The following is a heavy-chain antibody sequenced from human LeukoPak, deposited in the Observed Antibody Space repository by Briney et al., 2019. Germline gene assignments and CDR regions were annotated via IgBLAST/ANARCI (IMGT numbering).Heavy chain of an antibody. CDR1: GFTFDDYG. CDR3: ARGYGSGSYPLYYYYGMDV. V-gene: IGHV3-20*01. J-gene: IGHJ6*02. CDR2: INWNGGST. Sequence: GGSLRLSCAASGFTFDDYGMSWVRQAPGKGLEWVSGINWNGGSTGYADSVKGRFTISRDNAKNSLYLQMNSLRAEDTALHHCARGYGSGSYPLYYYYGMDVWGQGTTVTVSS. D-gene: IGHD3-10*01.